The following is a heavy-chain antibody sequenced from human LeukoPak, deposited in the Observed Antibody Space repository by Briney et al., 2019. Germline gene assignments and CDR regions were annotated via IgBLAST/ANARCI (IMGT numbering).Heavy chain of an antibody. Sequence: GASVKVSCKASGGTFSSYALSWVRQAPGQGLEWMGGIIPIFATANYAQKFQGRVTITTDESTSTAYMELSSLRSEDTAVYYCARGRGKDCSRTSCYEGLDWGQGTLVTVSS. CDR3: ARGRGKDCSRTSCYEGLD. CDR2: IIPIFATA. CDR1: GGTFSSYA. J-gene: IGHJ4*02. V-gene: IGHV1-69*05. D-gene: IGHD2-2*01.